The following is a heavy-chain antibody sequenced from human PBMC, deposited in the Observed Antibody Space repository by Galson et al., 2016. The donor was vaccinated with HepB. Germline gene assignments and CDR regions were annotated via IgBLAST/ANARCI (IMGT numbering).Heavy chain of an antibody. V-gene: IGHV4-39*01. CDR2: IYYSGST. D-gene: IGHD6-13*01. CDR3: AGLLGGRSGAAAGTGPHFDY. Sequence: SETLSLTCTVSGGSISSSSYYWGWVRQPPGKGLEWIGSIYYSGSTYYNPSLKSRVTTSVDTSKNQFSLRLSSVTAAATAVYYCAGLLGGRSGAAAGTGPHFDYWGQGTLVTVSS. J-gene: IGHJ4*02. CDR1: GGSISSSSYY.